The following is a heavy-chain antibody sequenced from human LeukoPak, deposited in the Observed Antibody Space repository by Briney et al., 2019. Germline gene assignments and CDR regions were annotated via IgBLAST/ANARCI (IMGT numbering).Heavy chain of an antibody. V-gene: IGHV1-18*04. J-gene: IGHJ5*02. Sequence: ASVKVSCKASGYTFTGYYMHWVRQAPGQGLEWMGWISAYNGNTNYAQKLQGRVTMTTDTSTSTAYMELRSLRSDDTAVYYCARSYGSGSYKHWFDPWGQGTLVTVSS. CDR2: ISAYNGNT. CDR3: ARSYGSGSYKHWFDP. D-gene: IGHD3-10*01. CDR1: GYTFTGYY.